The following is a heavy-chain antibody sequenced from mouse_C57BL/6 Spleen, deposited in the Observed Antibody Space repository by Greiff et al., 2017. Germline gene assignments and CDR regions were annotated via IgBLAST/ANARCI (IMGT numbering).Heavy chain of an antibody. V-gene: IGHV1-54*01. CDR3: ARGGITTGAY. Sequence: VQLQQSGAELVRPGTSVKVSCKASGYAFTNYLIEWVKQRPGQGLEWIGVINPGSGGTNYNEKFKGKATLTADKSSSTAYMQLSSLTSEDSAVYFCARGGITTGAYRGQGTLVTVSA. J-gene: IGHJ3*01. CDR2: INPGSGGT. D-gene: IGHD1-1*01. CDR1: GYAFTNYL.